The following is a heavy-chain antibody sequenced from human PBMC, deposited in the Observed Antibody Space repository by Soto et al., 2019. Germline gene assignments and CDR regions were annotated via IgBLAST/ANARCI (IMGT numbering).Heavy chain of an antibody. Sequence: GGSLRLSCAASGFTFSNYGMHWVRQAPGKGLEWVAVISYDGGEKYYSDSVKGRFTIYRDNPKNTLYLQMNSLRAEDTAVYYCARDRGYDAHDYYHNAMDVWGQGTTVTVSS. D-gene: IGHD2-15*01. CDR3: ARDRGYDAHDYYHNAMDV. CDR1: GFTFSNYG. J-gene: IGHJ6*02. CDR2: ISYDGGEK. V-gene: IGHV3-30*03.